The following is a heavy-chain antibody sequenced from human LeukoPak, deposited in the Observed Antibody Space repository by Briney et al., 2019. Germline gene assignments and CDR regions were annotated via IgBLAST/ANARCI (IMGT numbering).Heavy chain of an antibody. J-gene: IGHJ6*03. Sequence: TGGSLRLSCAVSGFSFSNYVMTWVRQAPGKGLEWVSAIIGTGAGTYYADSVKGRFTISRDNSKNTLYLQMNSLRAEDTAVYYCAKGSPAILYYCMDVWGKGTTVTVSS. CDR1: GFSFSNYV. CDR3: AKGSPAILYYCMDV. D-gene: IGHD2-21*01. CDR2: IIGTGAGT. V-gene: IGHV3-23*01.